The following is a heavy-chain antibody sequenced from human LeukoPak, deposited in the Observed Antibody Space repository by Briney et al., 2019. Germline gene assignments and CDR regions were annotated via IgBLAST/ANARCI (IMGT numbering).Heavy chain of an antibody. CDR2: IIPIFGTA. V-gene: IGHV1-69*05. J-gene: IGHJ4*02. D-gene: IGHD3-10*01. CDR1: GGTFSSYA. Sequence: SVKVPCKASGGTFSSYAISWVRQAPGQGLEWMGRIIPIFGTANYAQKFQGRVTITTDESTSTAYMELSSLRSEDTAVYYCARGSLWFGESPHFDYWGQGTLVTVSS. CDR3: ARGSLWFGESPHFDY.